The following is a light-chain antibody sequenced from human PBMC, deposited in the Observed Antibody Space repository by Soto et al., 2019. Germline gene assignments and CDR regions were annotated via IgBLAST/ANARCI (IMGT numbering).Light chain of an antibody. J-gene: IGLJ7*01. CDR1: SSDIGAYNY. CDR3: SSYTTTSTAV. V-gene: IGLV2-14*01. CDR2: EVS. Sequence: QSALTQPASVSGSPGQSITISCTGTSSDIGAYNYVSWYQQYPGKAPKLMIYEVSNRPSGVSNRFSGSKSGNTASLTISGLQAEDEADYYCSSYTTTSTAVFGGGTHLTVL.